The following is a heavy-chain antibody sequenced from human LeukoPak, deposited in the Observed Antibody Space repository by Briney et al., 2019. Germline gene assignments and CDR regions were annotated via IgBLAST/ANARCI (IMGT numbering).Heavy chain of an antibody. Sequence: GGSLRLSCAASGLAFSAYKMHWVRQAPGKGLEWVGRIKSRTDGGTTDYAAAVKGRFTISRDDSKNTLYLQMNNLKTDDTAVHYCTTHDVLTGGWGQGTLVTVSS. J-gene: IGHJ4*02. CDR2: IKSRTDGGTT. CDR1: GLAFSAYK. CDR3: TTHDVLTGG. D-gene: IGHD3-3*01. V-gene: IGHV3-15*07.